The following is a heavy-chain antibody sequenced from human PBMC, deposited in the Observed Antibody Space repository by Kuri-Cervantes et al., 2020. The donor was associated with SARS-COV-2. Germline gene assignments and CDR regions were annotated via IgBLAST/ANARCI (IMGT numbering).Heavy chain of an antibody. CDR3: ARVLLWFGESRYYYGMDV. CDR2: INAGNGNT. D-gene: IGHD3-10*01. CDR1: GYTFTSYA. V-gene: IGHV1-3*01. Sequence: ASVKVSCKASGYTFTSYAMHWVRQAPGQRLEWMGWINAGNGNTKYSQKFQGRVTMTRNTSISTAYMELSSLRSEDTAVYYCARVLLWFGESRYYYGMDVWGQGTTVTVSS. J-gene: IGHJ6*02.